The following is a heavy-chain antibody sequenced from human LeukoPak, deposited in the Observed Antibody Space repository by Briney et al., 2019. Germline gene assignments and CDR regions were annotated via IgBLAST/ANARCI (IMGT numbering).Heavy chain of an antibody. J-gene: IGHJ4*02. V-gene: IGHV1-2*02. CDR2: IHPNSGGI. Sequence: GASVKLSCTASGSTFTDYYMNWVRQAPGRGLEWMGWIHPNSGGIKYAQKFQGRVTMTRDTSISTAYMELSGLTSDDTAVYYCGRKSANRKTSEFDYGGQGTLVTVSS. D-gene: IGHD1-14*01. CDR1: GSTFTDYY. CDR3: GRKSANRKTSEFDY.